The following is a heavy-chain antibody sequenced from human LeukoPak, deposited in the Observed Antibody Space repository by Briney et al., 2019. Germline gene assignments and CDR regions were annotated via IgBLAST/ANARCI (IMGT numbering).Heavy chain of an antibody. CDR3: ARRDIVVVVSASDY. CDR2: ITASGDRT. Sequence: GGSLRLSCAASGFTFSDYVMIWVRQAPGKGLEWVSGITASGDRTFYGDSVRGRFTMSRDNSKNTVYLQMNSLRVDDTAVYYCARRDIVVVVSASDYWGQGTLVTISS. CDR1: GFTFSDYV. J-gene: IGHJ4*02. V-gene: IGHV3-23*01. D-gene: IGHD2-15*01.